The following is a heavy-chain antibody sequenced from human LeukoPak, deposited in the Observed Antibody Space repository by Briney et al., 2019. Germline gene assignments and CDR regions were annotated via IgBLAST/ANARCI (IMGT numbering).Heavy chain of an antibody. D-gene: IGHD3-22*01. CDR1: GYTFTGYY. Sequence: ASVKVSCKASGYTFTGYYMHWVRQAPGQGLEWMGWINPNSGGTNYAQKFQGWVTMTRDTSISTAYMELSRLRSDDTAVYYCAASYYYDSSKGYYYYYGMDVWGQGTTVTVSS. V-gene: IGHV1-2*04. J-gene: IGHJ6*02. CDR2: INPNSGGT. CDR3: AASYYYDSSKGYYYYYGMDV.